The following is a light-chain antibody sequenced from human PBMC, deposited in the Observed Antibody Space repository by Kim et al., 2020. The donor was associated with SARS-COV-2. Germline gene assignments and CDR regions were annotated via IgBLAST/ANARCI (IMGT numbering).Light chain of an antibody. Sequence: ATINCKPSQSVLYSSNNKNYLAWYQQKPGQPPRLLIYWASTRESGVPDRFSGSGSGSDFTLTISSLQAEDVAVYYCQQYYSPPLTFGGGTKVDIK. CDR2: WAS. V-gene: IGKV4-1*01. CDR3: QQYYSPPLT. J-gene: IGKJ4*01. CDR1: QSVLYSSNNKNY.